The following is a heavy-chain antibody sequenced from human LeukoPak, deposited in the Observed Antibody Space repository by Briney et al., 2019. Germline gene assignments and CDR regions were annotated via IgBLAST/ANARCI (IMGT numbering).Heavy chain of an antibody. CDR3: ARAGIYGDSDTVDY. J-gene: IGHJ4*02. V-gene: IGHV1-2*02. Sequence: GASVKVSFTAAGYTFTGDSMHWRRQAPGQGLELMGCFNPNSGGTNYAQKFQARVTMTRDAAISTAYMELSSLRSDDTAVYYCARAGIYGDSDTVDYWGQGTLVTVSS. D-gene: IGHD4-17*01. CDR2: FNPNSGGT. CDR1: GYTFTGDS.